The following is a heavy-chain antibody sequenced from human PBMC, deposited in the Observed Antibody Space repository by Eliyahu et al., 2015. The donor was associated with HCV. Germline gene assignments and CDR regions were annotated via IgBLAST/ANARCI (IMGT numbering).Heavy chain of an antibody. CDR3: ARIFSSFRSYWYFDL. V-gene: IGHV3-11*01. CDR2: IXTSGSTK. D-gene: IGHD3-3*01. CDR1: GFXFSDYY. J-gene: IGHJ2*01. Sequence: QVQLVESGGGLVKPGGSLRLSCAASGFXFSDYYMGWIXQAPGKGLEXLSYIXTSGSTKXYAXSARGRFTISRDNAKNSLYLQMNSLRAEDTAVYYCARIFSSFRSYWYFDLWGRGTLVTVSS.